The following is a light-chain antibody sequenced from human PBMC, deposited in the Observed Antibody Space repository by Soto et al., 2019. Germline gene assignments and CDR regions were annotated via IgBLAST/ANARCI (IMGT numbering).Light chain of an antibody. CDR3: SSYTSSSTRV. CDR2: EVS. V-gene: IGLV2-14*01. CDR1: SSDVGGYNY. J-gene: IGLJ3*02. Sequence: QSARTQPASVSGSPGQSITISCTGTSSDVGGYNYVSWYQQHPGKAPKLMIYEVSNRPSGVSNRFSGSKSGNTASLTISGLQAKDEADYYCSSYTSSSTRVFGGGTKLTVL.